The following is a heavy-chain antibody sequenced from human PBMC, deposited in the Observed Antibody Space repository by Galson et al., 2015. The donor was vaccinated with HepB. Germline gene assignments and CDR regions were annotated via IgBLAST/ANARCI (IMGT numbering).Heavy chain of an antibody. Sequence: SLRLSCAASGFTFSSYAMHWVRQAPGKGLEWVAVISYGGSNKYYADSVKGRFTISRDNSKNTLYLQMNSLRAEDTAVYYCARDSSEMATNSNYFDYWGQGTLVTVSS. CDR1: GFTFSSYA. D-gene: IGHD5-24*01. CDR2: ISYGGSNK. J-gene: IGHJ4*02. CDR3: ARDSSEMATNSNYFDY. V-gene: IGHV3-30*04.